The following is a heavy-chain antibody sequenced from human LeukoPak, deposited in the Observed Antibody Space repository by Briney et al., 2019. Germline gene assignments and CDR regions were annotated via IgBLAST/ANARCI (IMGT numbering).Heavy chain of an antibody. D-gene: IGHD1-20*01. Sequence: GGSLSLSCAASGFTFSASSMNWVRQAPGKGLEWVSYISTSSDNIHYTDSVKGRFTISRDNAKNSLYLQMNGLRDEDTAVYYCARDYNWGYDYWGQGTLVTVSS. J-gene: IGHJ4*02. CDR2: ISTSSDNI. CDR3: ARDYNWGYDY. V-gene: IGHV3-48*02. CDR1: GFTFSASS.